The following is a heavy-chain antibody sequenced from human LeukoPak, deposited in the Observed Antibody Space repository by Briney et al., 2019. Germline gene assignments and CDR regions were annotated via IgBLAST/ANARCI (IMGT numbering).Heavy chain of an antibody. D-gene: IGHD3-10*01. V-gene: IGHV3-30*02. J-gene: IGHJ3*02. CDR2: IRYDGSNK. CDR3: ARRGWFGELFDAFDI. Sequence: GGSLRLSCAASRFTFSSYGMHWVRQAPGKGLEWVAFIRYDGSNKYYADSVKGRFTISRDNSKNTLYLQMNSLRAEDTAVYYCARRGWFGELFDAFDIWGQGTMVTVSS. CDR1: RFTFSSYG.